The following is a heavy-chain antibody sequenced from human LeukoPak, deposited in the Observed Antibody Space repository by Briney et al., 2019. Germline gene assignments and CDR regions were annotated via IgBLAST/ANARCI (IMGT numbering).Heavy chain of an antibody. CDR1: GFTFRSYG. V-gene: IGHV3-30*03. J-gene: IGHJ4*02. D-gene: IGHD3-10*01. CDR2: ISYDGSNK. Sequence: PGGSLRLSCAASGFTFRSYGMHWVRQAPGKGLEWVAVISYDGSNKYYADSVKGRFTISRDNSKNTLYLQMNSLRAEDTAVYYCARRGSGSYYYFDYWGQGTLVTVSS. CDR3: ARRGSGSYYYFDY.